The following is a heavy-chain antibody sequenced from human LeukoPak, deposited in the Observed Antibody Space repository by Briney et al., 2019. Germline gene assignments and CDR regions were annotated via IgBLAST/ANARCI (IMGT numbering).Heavy chain of an antibody. CDR1: GFAFSSYA. J-gene: IGHJ4*02. CDR2: ISGSGGST. D-gene: IGHD1-26*01. Sequence: GGSLRLSCAASGFAFSSYAMSWVRQAPGKGLEWVSAISGSGGSTYYADSVKGRFTISRDNSKNTLYLQMNSLRAEDTAVYYCAKGEVGATGPFDYWGQGTLVTVSS. CDR3: AKGEVGATGPFDY. V-gene: IGHV3-23*01.